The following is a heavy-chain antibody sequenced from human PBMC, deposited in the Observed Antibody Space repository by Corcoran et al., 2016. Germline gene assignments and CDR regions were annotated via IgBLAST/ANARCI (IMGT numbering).Heavy chain of an antibody. CDR3: ARDRIAVAGHYYYGMDV. CDR2: IYYSGST. V-gene: IGHV4-39*07. D-gene: IGHD6-19*01. Sequence: QLQLQEAGPGLVKPSETLSLTCTVSGGSISSSSYYWGWIRQPPGKGLEWIGSIYYSGSTYYNPSLKSRVTISVDTSTNQFSLKLSSVTAADTAVYYCARDRIAVAGHYYYGMDVWGKGTTVTVSS. J-gene: IGHJ6*04. CDR1: GGSISSSSYY.